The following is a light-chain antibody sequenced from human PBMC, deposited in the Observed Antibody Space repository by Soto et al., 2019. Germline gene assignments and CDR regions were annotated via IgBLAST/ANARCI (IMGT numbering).Light chain of an antibody. J-gene: IGLJ2*01. CDR2: DVS. V-gene: IGLV2-14*01. CDR1: SSDVGGYNY. Sequence: QSALTQPASVSGSPGQSITISCTGTSSDVGGYNYVSWYQQHSGKAPKLMIYDVSNRPSGVSNRFSGSKSGNTASLTISGLQAEDEADYYCSSYTSSSTPRVVFGGGTTLTVL. CDR3: SSYTSSSTPRVV.